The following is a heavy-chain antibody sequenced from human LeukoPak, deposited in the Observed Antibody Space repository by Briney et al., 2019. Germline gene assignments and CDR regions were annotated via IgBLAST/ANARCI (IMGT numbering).Heavy chain of an antibody. V-gene: IGHV4-59*04. Sequence: PSETRSFTCSVSGGSISNYYWIWIRLPPGKGLEWIGTIYYSGSTYYNPSLKSRVTISVDTSKNQFSLKLSSVTAADTAVYYCAIERSGSYDYWGQGTLVTVSS. CDR1: GGSISNYY. CDR3: AIERSGSYDY. J-gene: IGHJ4*02. CDR2: IYYSGST. D-gene: IGHD1-26*01.